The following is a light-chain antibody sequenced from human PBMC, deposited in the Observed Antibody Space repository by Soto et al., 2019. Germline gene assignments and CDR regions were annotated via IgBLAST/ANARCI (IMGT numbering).Light chain of an antibody. J-gene: IGKJ1*01. Sequence: EIVMPQSPATLSVSPGESSTLSGRASQSVSSDLAWYHQKPGQANRLLIYSASTRATGIPARFSGSGSGTEFTLTINSLQSEDFAVYYCQQYNNWPRTVGKGTKVDIK. CDR1: QSVSSD. CDR3: QQYNNWPRT. CDR2: SAS. V-gene: IGKV3-15*01.